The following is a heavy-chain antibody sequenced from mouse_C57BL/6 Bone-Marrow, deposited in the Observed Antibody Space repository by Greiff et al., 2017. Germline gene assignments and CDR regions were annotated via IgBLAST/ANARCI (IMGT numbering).Heavy chain of an antibody. D-gene: IGHD3-2*02. J-gene: IGHJ3*01. Sequence: QVQLQQSGAELVRPGTSVKVSCKASGYAFTNYLIEWVKQRPGQGLEWIGVINPGSGGTNYNEKFKGKATLTADKSSSTAYMQLSSLTSEDSAVYFCASLSQAECAYWGQGTLVTVSA. CDR3: ASLSQAECAY. V-gene: IGHV1-54*01. CDR2: INPGSGGT. CDR1: GYAFTNYL.